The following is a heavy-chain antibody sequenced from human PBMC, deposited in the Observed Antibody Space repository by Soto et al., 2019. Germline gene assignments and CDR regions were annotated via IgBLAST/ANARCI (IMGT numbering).Heavy chain of an antibody. Sequence: SETLSLTGSVSGDSISSVDYFWAWIRQPPGQALEYIGYIYKSATTYYNPSFESRVAISLDTSKSQFSLNVTSVTAADTAVYFCASGRYCLTGRCFQKWFDSWGQGTLVTVSS. V-gene: IGHV4-30-4*01. J-gene: IGHJ5*01. CDR1: GDSISSVDYF. CDR2: IYKSATT. D-gene: IGHD2-15*01. CDR3: ASGRYCLTGRCFQKWFDS.